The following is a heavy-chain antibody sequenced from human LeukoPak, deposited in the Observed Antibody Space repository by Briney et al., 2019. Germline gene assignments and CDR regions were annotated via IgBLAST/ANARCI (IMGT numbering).Heavy chain of an antibody. CDR2: ISGSGGST. D-gene: IGHD1-1*01. CDR1: RFTFSSYA. J-gene: IGHJ4*02. Sequence: GGSLRLSCAASRFTFSSYAMSWVRQAPGKGLEWVSAISGSGGSTYYADSVKGRFTISRDNSKNTLYLQMNSLRAEDTAVYYCAKGSRYAEGAAYFDYWGQGTLATVSS. V-gene: IGHV3-23*01. CDR3: AKGSRYAEGAAYFDY.